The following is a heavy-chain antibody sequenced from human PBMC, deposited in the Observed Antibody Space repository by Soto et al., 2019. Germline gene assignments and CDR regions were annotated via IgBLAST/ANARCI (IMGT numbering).Heavy chain of an antibody. J-gene: IGHJ4*01. CDR3: VIDVSNDVYPYDY. Sequence: PSETLSLTCTVSGGPFSRGGYYWSWIRQHPGKGLECIGYIFYTGSTYYNPTLKSRVTMSVDTSKRQFSLNLSSLTAADTAVYYCVIDVSNDVYPYDYWGHGTLVTVSS. D-gene: IGHD2-8*01. CDR2: IFYTGST. CDR1: GGPFSRGGYY. V-gene: IGHV4-31*03.